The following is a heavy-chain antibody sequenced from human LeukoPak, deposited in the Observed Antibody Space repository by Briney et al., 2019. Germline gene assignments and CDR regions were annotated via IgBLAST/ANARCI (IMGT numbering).Heavy chain of an antibody. CDR2: IYHSGST. CDR3: ATIATEEGDFDY. D-gene: IGHD6-13*01. J-gene: IGHJ4*02. CDR1: GFTFSSYG. V-gene: IGHV4-4*02. Sequence: GSLRLSCAASGFTFSSYGMHWVRQPPGKGLEWIGEIYHSGSTNYNPSLKSRVTISVDKSKNQFSLKLSSVTAADTAVYYCATIATEEGDFDYWGQGTLVTVSS.